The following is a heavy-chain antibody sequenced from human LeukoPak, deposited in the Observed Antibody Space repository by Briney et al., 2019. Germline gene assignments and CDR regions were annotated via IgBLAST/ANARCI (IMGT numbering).Heavy chain of an antibody. Sequence: SETLSLTCTVSGGSISSSSSYWGWIRQPPGKGLEWIGSIYYSGSSFDNPALKSRVTISVDTSKNQFSPKLSSVTAADTAVYYCARHRSGWLQSSFDYWGQGTLVTVSS. J-gene: IGHJ4*02. CDR1: GGSISSSSSY. V-gene: IGHV4-39*01. CDR2: IYYSGSS. CDR3: ARHRSGWLQSSFDY. D-gene: IGHD5-24*01.